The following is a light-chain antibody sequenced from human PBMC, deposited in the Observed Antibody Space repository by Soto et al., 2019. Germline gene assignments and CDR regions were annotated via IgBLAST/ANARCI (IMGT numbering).Light chain of an antibody. V-gene: IGKV4-1*01. CDR3: QQYYSGRT. J-gene: IGKJ1*01. CDR2: WAS. CDR1: QSVLHRSKRKNY. Sequence: DIVMTQSPDSLAVSLGERTTINCRSSQSVLHRSKRKNYLAWYQQKAGKPPKLLISWASTRESGVPDRFSGSGSGTDFTLTISSLNAEDVATYYCQQYYSGRTFGQGTKVEI.